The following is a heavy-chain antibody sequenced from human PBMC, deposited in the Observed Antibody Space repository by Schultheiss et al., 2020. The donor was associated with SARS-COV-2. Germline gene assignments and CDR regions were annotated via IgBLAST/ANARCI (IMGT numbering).Heavy chain of an antibody. CDR2: IKSKTDGGTT. CDR3: ARLGVRYFDWLLFQEMNYFDY. CDR1: GFTFSSYG. D-gene: IGHD3-9*01. Sequence: GGSLRLSCAASGFTFSSYGMHWVRQAPGKGLEWVGRIKSKTDGGTTDYAAPVKGRFTISRDDSKNTLYLQMNSLKTEDTAVYYCARLGVRYFDWLLFQEMNYFDYWGQGTLVTVSS. V-gene: IGHV3-15*07. J-gene: IGHJ4*02.